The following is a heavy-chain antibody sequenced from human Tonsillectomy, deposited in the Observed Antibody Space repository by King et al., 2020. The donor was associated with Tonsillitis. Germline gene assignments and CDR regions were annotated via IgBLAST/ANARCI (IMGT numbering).Heavy chain of an antibody. CDR1: GYTFTNYY. CDR3: ARARLWCNLPGACDI. D-gene: IGHD2-8*01. J-gene: IGHJ3*02. Sequence: VQLVESGAEVKKPGASVKVSCKASGYTFTNYYMYWVRQAPGQGLELMGIIPPSGGSPNYAQNFQGRVTLTRDTSPSTVYMELSSLRSEDTAVYYCARARLWCNLPGACDIWGQGTMITVSS. V-gene: IGHV1-46*01. CDR2: IPPSGGSP.